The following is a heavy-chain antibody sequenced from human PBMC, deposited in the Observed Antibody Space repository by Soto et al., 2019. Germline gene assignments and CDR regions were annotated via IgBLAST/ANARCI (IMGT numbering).Heavy chain of an antibody. CDR1: GGSISSSNW. V-gene: IGHV4-4*02. J-gene: IGHJ5*02. CDR2: IYHSGST. D-gene: IGHD3-3*01. CDR3: ASEESNITIFGVARRFDP. Sequence: SATLSLTCAVSGGSISSSNWCSWVRQPPGKGLEWIGEIYHSGSTNYHPALKSRVTISVDKSKNQLSLKLSSVTAADTAVYYCASEESNITIFGVARRFDPWGQGTRVTVSS.